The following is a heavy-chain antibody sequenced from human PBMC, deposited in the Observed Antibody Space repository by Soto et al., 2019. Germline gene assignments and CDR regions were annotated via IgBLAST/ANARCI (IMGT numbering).Heavy chain of an antibody. CDR2: ITENGGNK. CDR1: GFTFSSYG. V-gene: IGHV3-30*18. CDR3: AKARNSGYESLSSGMDV. J-gene: IGHJ6*02. Sequence: AGGSLRLSCAASGFTFSSYGMHWVRQAPGKGLEWVAGITENGGNKYYADSVKGRFIISRDNSKNTLYLQMNSLRAEDTAIYYCAKARNSGYESLSSGMDVWGQGPTVTVSS. D-gene: IGHD5-12*01.